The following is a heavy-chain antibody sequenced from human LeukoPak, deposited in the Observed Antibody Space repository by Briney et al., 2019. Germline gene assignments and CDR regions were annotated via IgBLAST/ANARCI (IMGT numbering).Heavy chain of an antibody. CDR3: ARDRVGATRYYGMDV. V-gene: IGHV3-23*01. CDR2: ISGSGGST. Sequence: PGGSLRLSCAASGFTFSSYAMSWVRQAPGKGLEWVSAISGSGGSTYYADSVKGRFTISRDNSKNTLYLQMNSPRAEDTAVYYCARDRVGATRYYGMDVWGQGTTVTVSS. CDR1: GFTFSSYA. D-gene: IGHD1-26*01. J-gene: IGHJ6*02.